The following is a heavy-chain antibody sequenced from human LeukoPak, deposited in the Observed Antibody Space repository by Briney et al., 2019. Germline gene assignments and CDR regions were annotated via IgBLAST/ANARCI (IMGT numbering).Heavy chain of an antibody. J-gene: IGHJ4*02. CDR3: AKDSRVLLWFGELLPSYFDY. Sequence: SETLSLTCTVSGGSISSYYWSWIRQPAGKGLEWIGRIYTTGSTNYNPSLRSRVTMSVDTSKNQFSLRLSSVTAADTAVYYCAKDSRVLLWFGELLPSYFDYWGQGTLVTVSS. CDR2: IYTTGST. CDR1: GGSISSYY. V-gene: IGHV4-4*07. D-gene: IGHD3-10*01.